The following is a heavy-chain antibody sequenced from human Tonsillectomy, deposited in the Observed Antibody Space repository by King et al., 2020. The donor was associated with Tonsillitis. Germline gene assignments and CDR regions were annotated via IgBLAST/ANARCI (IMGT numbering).Heavy chain of an antibody. J-gene: IGHJ3*02. CDR2: ISDDGSNR. CDR3: ARDIHNYSASWSYAFYM. Sequence: VQLVESGGGVVQPGRSLRLTCADSGFAFNTYPMHWVRQAPGKGLEWVAVISDDGSNRYYSDSVKGRFTISRDNPKKTLFLQMNSQRVEDTGVYFCARDIHNYSASWSYAFYMWGQGTMVTVSS. V-gene: IGHV3-30-3*01. CDR1: GFAFNTYP. D-gene: IGHD6-13*01.